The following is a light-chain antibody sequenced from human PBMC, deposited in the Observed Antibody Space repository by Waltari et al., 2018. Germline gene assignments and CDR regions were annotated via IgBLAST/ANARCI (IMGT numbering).Light chain of an antibody. CDR3: QQLNSYPYT. V-gene: IGKV1-9*01. J-gene: IGKJ2*01. CDR2: AAF. CDR1: QGISNC. Sequence: DIQLTQSPSFLSASVGGRVTITCRASQGISNCLPWYQQKPGKAPKLLIYAAFTLQRGVPSRFSGSGSGTEFTLTISSLQPEDFATYYCQQLNSYPYTFGQGTKLEIK.